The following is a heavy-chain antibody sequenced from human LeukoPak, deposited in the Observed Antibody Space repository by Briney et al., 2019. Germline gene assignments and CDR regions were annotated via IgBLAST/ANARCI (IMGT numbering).Heavy chain of an antibody. J-gene: IGHJ4*02. D-gene: IGHD4-23*01. Sequence: SETLSLTCTVSGASISSHYWCWIRQPPGTGLEWIGDIYYRGSTTYNPSLKSRVSISLDTSRNQFSLNLSSVTAADTAVYYCAKDNSGYPLDYWGQGTLVTVSS. CDR1: GASISSHY. V-gene: IGHV4-59*11. CDR2: IYYRGST. CDR3: AKDNSGYPLDY.